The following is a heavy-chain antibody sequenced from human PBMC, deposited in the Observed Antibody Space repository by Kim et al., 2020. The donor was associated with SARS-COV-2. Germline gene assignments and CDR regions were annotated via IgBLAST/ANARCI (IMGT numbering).Heavy chain of an antibody. CDR3: AREGKLGMDV. Sequence: NPTYAQGFTGRFVFSLDTSVSTAYLQISSLKAEDTAVYYCAREGKLGMDVWGQGTTVTVSS. CDR2: NP. V-gene: IGHV7-4-1*02. J-gene: IGHJ6*02.